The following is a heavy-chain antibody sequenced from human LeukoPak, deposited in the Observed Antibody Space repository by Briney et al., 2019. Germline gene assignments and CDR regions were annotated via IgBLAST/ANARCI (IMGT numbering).Heavy chain of an antibody. Sequence: ASVKVSCKASGYTFTDYDMNWVRQAPGQGLEWMGWIHPNSGVIKYAQKCQGRVTMTMATSISTAYMEPSWLTSDDTAVYYCGRKSANRKTSEFDYWGQGTLVTVSS. J-gene: IGHJ4*02. CDR1: GYTFTDYD. CDR2: IHPNSGVI. D-gene: IGHD1-14*01. V-gene: IGHV1-2*02. CDR3: GRKSANRKTSEFDY.